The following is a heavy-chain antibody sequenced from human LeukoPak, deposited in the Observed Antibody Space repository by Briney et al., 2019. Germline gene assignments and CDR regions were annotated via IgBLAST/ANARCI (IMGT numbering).Heavy chain of an antibody. D-gene: IGHD2-21*02. J-gene: IGHJ5*02. CDR1: GGSISSSSYY. CDR3: TAFAYCGGDCGGWFDP. CDR2: MYDRGST. V-gene: IGHV4-39*01. Sequence: PSETLSFTCTVSGGSISSSSYYWGWIRQPPGKGLEWIGSMYDRGSTYSNPSLKSRVTIYVDTSKNQISLKLSSVTAADTAVYYCTAFAYCGGDCGGWFDPWGQGTLVTVSS.